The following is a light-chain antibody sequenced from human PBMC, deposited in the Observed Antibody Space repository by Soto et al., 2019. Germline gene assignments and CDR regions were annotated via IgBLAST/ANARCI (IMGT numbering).Light chain of an antibody. J-gene: IGKJ1*01. CDR2: WAS. Sequence: DIVMTQSPDSLAVSLGERATINCKSSQTVLYSSNNKNYLAWYQQKPGHPPKMLIYWASTRESGVPDRFSGSGSGTDFTLTISSLQAEDVAVYYCQQYYGTLPTFGQGTKVEIK. CDR3: QQYYGTLPT. V-gene: IGKV4-1*01. CDR1: QTVLYSSNNKNY.